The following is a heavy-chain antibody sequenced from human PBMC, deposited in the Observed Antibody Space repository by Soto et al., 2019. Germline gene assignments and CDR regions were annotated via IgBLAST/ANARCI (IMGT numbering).Heavy chain of an antibody. CDR2: LSGGGSTT. CDR3: EKGPEYDILTGCDY. CDR1: GFTFSLSA. V-gene: IGHV3-23*01. Sequence: EVQLLESGGGFVQTGESLRLSCAASGFTFSLSAMSWVRQAPGRGLDWVSSLSGGGSTTDYADTVKGRFTISRDNSKNTVHLQMNILRAEETAVYYCEKGPEYDILTGCDYWGQGALVTVSS. J-gene: IGHJ4*02. D-gene: IGHD3-9*01.